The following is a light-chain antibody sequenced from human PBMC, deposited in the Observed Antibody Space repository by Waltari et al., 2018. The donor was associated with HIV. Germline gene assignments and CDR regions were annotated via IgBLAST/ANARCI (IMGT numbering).Light chain of an antibody. CDR2: DTS. Sequence: DIVLTPSPGTLSLSPGERAVFSCRASQSVSTKLAWYQQKSGQAPKLLIYDTSSRASGIPDRFSGSGSGAGFTLTISRLEPEDFAVYYCQHYYGSSRTFGQGTKVEIK. J-gene: IGKJ1*01. V-gene: IGKV3-20*01. CDR3: QHYYGSSRT. CDR1: QSVSTK.